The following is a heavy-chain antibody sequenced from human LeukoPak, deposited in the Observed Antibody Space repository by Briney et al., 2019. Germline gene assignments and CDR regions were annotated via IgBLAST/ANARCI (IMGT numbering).Heavy chain of an antibody. J-gene: IGHJ2*01. Sequence: PSQTLSLTCAVSGGSISSVDYYWGWIRQPPGKGLEWIVYIYYSGSTYYNPSLKSRVTISVDTSKNQFSLKLSSVTAADTAVYYCAGDKGDGYKRYWYFDIWGRGTLVTVSS. CDR2: IYYSGST. V-gene: IGHV4-30-4*08. CDR1: GGSISSVDYY. D-gene: IGHD5-24*01. CDR3: AGDKGDGYKRYWYFDI.